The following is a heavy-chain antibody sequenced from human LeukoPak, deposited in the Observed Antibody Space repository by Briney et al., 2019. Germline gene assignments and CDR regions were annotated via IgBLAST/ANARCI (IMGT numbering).Heavy chain of an antibody. D-gene: IGHD3-22*01. V-gene: IGHV4-34*01. CDR3: ARGEDYYDQWYFDY. CDR2: INHSGIT. J-gene: IGHJ4*02. Sequence: SETLSLTCAVYGGSFSGYYWTWIRPPPGKGLEWIGEINHSGITNYNPSLKSRVTISVDTSKNQFSLKLSSVTAADTAVYYRARGEDYYDQWYFDYWGQGTLVTVSS. CDR1: GGSFSGYY.